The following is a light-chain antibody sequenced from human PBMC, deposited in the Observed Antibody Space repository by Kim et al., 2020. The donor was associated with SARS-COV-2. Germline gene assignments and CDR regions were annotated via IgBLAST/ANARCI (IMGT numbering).Light chain of an antibody. V-gene: IGLV2-8*01. CDR1: SRDIGAYKD. CDR2: EVN. Sequence: QSVPSSCTGTSRDIGAYKDVSWYQQHPGKAPKRRIYEVNRRPSGVPDRFSGSKSGNAASLTVSGLQAEDEADYYCTSYAGSNNLDVFGTGTKVTVL. CDR3: TSYAGSNNLDV. J-gene: IGLJ1*01.